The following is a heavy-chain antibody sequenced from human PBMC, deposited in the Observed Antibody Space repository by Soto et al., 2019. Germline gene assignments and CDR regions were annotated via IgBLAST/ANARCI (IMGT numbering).Heavy chain of an antibody. V-gene: IGHV1-3*01. D-gene: IGHD5-12*01. Sequence: DSVNVSCKASGYTFTSYAMHWVRQAPGQRLEWMGWINAGNGNTKYSQKFQGRVTITRDTSASTAYMELSSLRSEDTAVYYCARVSGYYPLDYWGQGTLVTVSS. CDR2: INAGNGNT. J-gene: IGHJ4*02. CDR3: ARVSGYYPLDY. CDR1: GYTFTSYA.